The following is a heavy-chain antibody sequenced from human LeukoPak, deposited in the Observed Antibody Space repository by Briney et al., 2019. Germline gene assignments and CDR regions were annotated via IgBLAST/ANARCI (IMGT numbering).Heavy chain of an antibody. Sequence: TLSLTCTVSGGSISSGSYYWSWIRQPAGKGLEWIGRIYTSGSTNYNPSLKSRVTISVDTSKNQFSLKMSSVTAADTAVYYCAREQYYYGSGVENWFDPWGQGTLVTVSS. CDR1: GGSISSGSYY. D-gene: IGHD3-10*01. CDR3: AREQYYYGSGVENWFDP. J-gene: IGHJ5*02. V-gene: IGHV4-61*02. CDR2: IYTSGST.